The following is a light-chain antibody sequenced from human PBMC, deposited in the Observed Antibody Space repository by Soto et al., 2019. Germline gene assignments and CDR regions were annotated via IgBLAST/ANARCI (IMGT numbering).Light chain of an antibody. V-gene: IGKV3-20*01. J-gene: IGKJ1*01. CDR2: GAS. Sequence: EIVLTQSPGTLSLSPGERATLSCRASQSVSSSYLAWYQQKPGQAPRLLIYGASSRATGIPDRFSGSGSGTDFTLTISRLEPEDFAVYYCQQYTARPPWTFGQGTKV. CDR1: QSVSSSY. CDR3: QQYTARPPWT.